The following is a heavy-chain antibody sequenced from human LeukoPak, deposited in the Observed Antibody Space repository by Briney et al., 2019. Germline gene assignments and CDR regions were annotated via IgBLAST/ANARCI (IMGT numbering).Heavy chain of an antibody. CDR3: ARHPAYCGGDCYFDI. J-gene: IGHJ3*02. CDR1: GYSFTSYW. V-gene: IGHV5-51*01. D-gene: IGHD2-21*02. Sequence: GESLKISCKGSGYSFTSYWIGWVRQMPGKGLEWMGIIYPGDSDTRYSPSFQGQVTISADKSISTAYLQWSSLKASNTAMYYCARHPAYCGGDCYFDIWGQGTMVTVSS. CDR2: IYPGDSDT.